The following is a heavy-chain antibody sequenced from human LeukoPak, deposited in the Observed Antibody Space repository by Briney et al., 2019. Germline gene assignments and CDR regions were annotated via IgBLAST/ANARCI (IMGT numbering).Heavy chain of an antibody. J-gene: IGHJ5*02. Sequence: ASVKVSCKASGYTFTSYDINWVRQAIGQGLEWMGWMNPYSGNTGYAQKFQCRVTMTRNTSISTAYMGLSSLRSEDTAVYYCARGWSNCNYVLAPGRSDWFDPWGQGTLVTVSS. CDR1: GYTFTSYD. V-gene: IGHV1-8*01. CDR2: MNPYSGNT. CDR3: ARGWSNCNYVLAPGRSDWFDP. D-gene: IGHD1-7*01.